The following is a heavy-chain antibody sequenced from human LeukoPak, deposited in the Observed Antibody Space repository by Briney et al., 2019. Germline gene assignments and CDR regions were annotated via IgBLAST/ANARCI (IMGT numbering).Heavy chain of an antibody. Sequence: GGSLRLSCAASGFTFTRYAMSWVRQAPGKGLEWVSAITGYGGDTYYAASVKGRFTVSRDNSQNTLYLQMSSLRAEDTAIYYCAKDRDARELYKDAFDIWGQGTRVTVSS. J-gene: IGHJ3*02. D-gene: IGHD3-10*01. CDR2: ITGYGGDT. V-gene: IGHV3-23*01. CDR1: GFTFTRYA. CDR3: AKDRDARELYKDAFDI.